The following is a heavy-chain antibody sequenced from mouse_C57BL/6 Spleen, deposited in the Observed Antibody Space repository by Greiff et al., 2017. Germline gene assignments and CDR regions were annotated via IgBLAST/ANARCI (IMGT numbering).Heavy chain of an antibody. CDR3: ARDYGNYLGDY. CDR1: GYAFSSSW. J-gene: IGHJ4*01. V-gene: IGHV1-82*01. Sequence: QVQLQQSGPELVKPGASVKISCKASGYAFSSSWMTWVKQRPGKGLEWIGRIYPGDGDTNYNGKFKGKATLPADKSSSTAYMQLSSLTSEDSAVYFCARDYGNYLGDYWGQGTSVTVSS. CDR2: IYPGDGDT. D-gene: IGHD2-1*01.